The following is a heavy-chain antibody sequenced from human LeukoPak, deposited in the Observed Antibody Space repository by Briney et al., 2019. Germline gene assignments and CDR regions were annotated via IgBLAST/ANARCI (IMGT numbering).Heavy chain of an antibody. V-gene: IGHV4-39*07. D-gene: IGHD6-13*01. CDR2: IYHSGDT. CDR3: ARSKAHLTTSWYGNWFDP. J-gene: IGHJ5*02. CDR1: GGSISSSSYY. Sequence: PSETLSLTCTVSGGSISSSSYYWGWIRQPPGKGLEWIASIYHSGDTYYNPSLRSRVTILLDTSKNQLSLNLSSVTAADTAVYYCARSKAHLTTSWYGNWFDPWGQGTLVTVSS.